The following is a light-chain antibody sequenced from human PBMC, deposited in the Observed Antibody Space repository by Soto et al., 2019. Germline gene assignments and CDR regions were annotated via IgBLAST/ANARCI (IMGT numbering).Light chain of an antibody. CDR2: DAS. V-gene: IGKV3-11*01. CDR3: QQRELT. J-gene: IGKJ4*01. CDR1: QSVSSY. Sequence: EIVLTQSPATLSLSPGERATLSCRASQSVSSYLAWYQQKPGQAPRLLIYDASNRATGIPDRFSGSGSGTDFTLTISSLEPEDFAVYYCQQRELTFGGGTKVEIK.